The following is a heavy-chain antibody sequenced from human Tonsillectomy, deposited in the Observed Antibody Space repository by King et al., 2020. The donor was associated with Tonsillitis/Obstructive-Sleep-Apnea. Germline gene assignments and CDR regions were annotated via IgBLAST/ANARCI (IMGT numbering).Heavy chain of an antibody. V-gene: IGHV3-48*02. J-gene: IGHJ4*02. CDR1: GFTFSSYS. D-gene: IGHD3-9*01. Sequence: VQLVESGGGLVQPGGSLRLSCAASGFTFSSYSMNWVRQAPGKGLEWVSYISSSSSTIYYADSVKGRFTISRDNAKNSLYLQMNSLRDEDTAVYYCARHPRLRYFDWPNYFDYWGQGTLVTVSS. CDR2: ISSSSSTI. CDR3: ARHPRLRYFDWPNYFDY.